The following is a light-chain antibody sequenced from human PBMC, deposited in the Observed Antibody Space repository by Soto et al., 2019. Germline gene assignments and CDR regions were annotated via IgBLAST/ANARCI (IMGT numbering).Light chain of an antibody. V-gene: IGLV2-23*02. J-gene: IGLJ2*01. CDR3: CSYAGSSTYVL. CDR2: EVT. CDR1: SSDVGSHNR. Sequence: QSALTQPASVSGSPGQSITISCTGASSDVGSHNRVSWYQHHPGKAPKLMIYEVTKRPSGVSNRFSGSKSGNTASLTISGLQAEDEAHYYCCSYAGSSTYVLFGGGTQLTVL.